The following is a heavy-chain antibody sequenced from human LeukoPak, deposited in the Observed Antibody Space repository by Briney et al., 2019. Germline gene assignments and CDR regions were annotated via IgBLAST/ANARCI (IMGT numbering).Heavy chain of an antibody. J-gene: IGHJ6*03. CDR2: ISAYNGNT. CDR3: ARRYYYYMDV. V-gene: IGHV1-18*01. Sequence: GASVKVSCKVSGYTLTELSMHWVRQAPGKGLEWMGWISAYNGNTNYAQKLQGRVTMTTDTSTSTAYMELRSLRSDDTAVYYCARRYYYYMDVWGKGTTVTVSS. CDR1: GYTLTELS.